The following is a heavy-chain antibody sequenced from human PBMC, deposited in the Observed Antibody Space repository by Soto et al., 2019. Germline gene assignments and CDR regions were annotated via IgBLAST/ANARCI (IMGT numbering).Heavy chain of an antibody. CDR1: GFTFSSYG. CDR2: IWYDGSNK. V-gene: IGHV3-33*01. CDR3: ARDGNEAYDFWSGYYQHWFDP. Sequence: GGSLRLSCAASGFTFSSYGMHWVRQAPGKGLEWVAVIWYDGSNKYYAGSVKGRFTVSRDNSKNTLYLQMNSLRAEDTAVYYCARDGNEAYDFWSGYYQHWFDPWGQGTLVTVSS. J-gene: IGHJ5*02. D-gene: IGHD3-3*01.